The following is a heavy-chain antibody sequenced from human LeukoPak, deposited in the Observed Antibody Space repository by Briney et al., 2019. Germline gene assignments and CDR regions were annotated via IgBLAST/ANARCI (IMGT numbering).Heavy chain of an antibody. CDR3: ASAMNYDFWSGYEPYAFDI. J-gene: IGHJ3*02. CDR1: GFTFSSYA. Sequence: PGGSLRLSCVASGFTFSSYAMSWVRQAPGKGLEWVAFIRYDGSNKYYADSVKGRFTISRDNSKNTLYLQMNSLRAEDTAVYYCASAMNYDFWSGYEPYAFDIWGQGTMVTVSS. CDR2: IRYDGSNK. V-gene: IGHV3-30*02. D-gene: IGHD3-3*01.